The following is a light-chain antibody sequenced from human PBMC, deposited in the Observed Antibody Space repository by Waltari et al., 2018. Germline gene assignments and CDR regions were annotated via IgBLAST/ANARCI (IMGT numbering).Light chain of an antibody. CDR1: QSISTL. Sequence: DIQMTQSPSTLSASVGDRVTIPCRARQSISTLLAWFQQKPGNPPKLLIYKTFNLERGVPSRFSGSGSGTEFTLTITSLQPDDFATYYCQQYSSSSMFSFGQGTKLEIK. J-gene: IGKJ2*03. CDR3: QQYSSSSMFS. V-gene: IGKV1-5*03. CDR2: KTF.